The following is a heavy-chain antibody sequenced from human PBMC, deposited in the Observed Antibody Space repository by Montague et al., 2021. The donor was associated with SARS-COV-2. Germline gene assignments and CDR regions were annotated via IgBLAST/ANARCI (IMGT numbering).Heavy chain of an antibody. CDR3: AKSAWHNWYFDI. D-gene: IGHD2/OR15-2a*01. Sequence: SETLSLTCTVSGASISRSSYYLGWSRQPPGKGMEWIGCMPYSWCTYHIPALKSRVSICVNTSKNQFYLKLSSRTAADTAVYYCAKSAWHNWYFDIWGRGTLIT. CDR1: GASISRSSYY. CDR2: MPYSWCT. J-gene: IGHJ2*01. V-gene: IGHV4-39*01.